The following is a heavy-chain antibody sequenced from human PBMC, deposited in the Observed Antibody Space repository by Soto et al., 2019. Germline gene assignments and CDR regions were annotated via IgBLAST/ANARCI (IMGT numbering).Heavy chain of an antibody. CDR3: AAIRPFAGIGR. CDR1: GGSFSGYY. CDR2: INHSGNT. J-gene: IGHJ4*02. Sequence: QVQLQQWGAGLLKPSETLSLTCAVYGGSFSGYYWSWIRQPPGKGLEWIGEINHSGNTNYHTSLKSRAPTSVDRSKNKFSLTWSSVTAADTAVYYCAAIRPFAGIGRWGKGTLVTVSS. D-gene: IGHD1-26*01. V-gene: IGHV4-34*01.